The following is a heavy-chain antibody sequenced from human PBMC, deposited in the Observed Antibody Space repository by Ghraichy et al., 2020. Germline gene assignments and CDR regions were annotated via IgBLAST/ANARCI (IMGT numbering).Heavy chain of an antibody. CDR3: ARRPTIGHFDD. D-gene: IGHD2-15*01. V-gene: IGHV4-39*01. CDR2: IYYAGTT. CDR1: GGSISSSSDN. Sequence: SETLSLTCSVSGGSISSSSDNWVWIRQPPGMGLEWIGSIYYAGTTYYSPSLNSRVTISVDTSVNQFSLILRSVTAADTAVYYCARRPTIGHFDDWGRGALVTVSS. J-gene: IGHJ4*02.